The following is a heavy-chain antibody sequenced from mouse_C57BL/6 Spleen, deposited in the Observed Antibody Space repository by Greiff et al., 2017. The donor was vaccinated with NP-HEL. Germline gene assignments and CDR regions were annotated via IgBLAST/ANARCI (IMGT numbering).Heavy chain of an antibody. CDR3: TRDGSSGYLYAMDY. J-gene: IGHJ4*01. Sequence: EVKLVESGEGLVKPGGSLKLSCAASGFTFSSYAMSWVRQTPEKRLEWVAYISSGGDYIYYADTVKGRFTISRDNARNTLYLQMSSLKSEDTAMYYCTRDGSSGYLYAMDYWGQGTSVTVSS. CDR1: GFTFSSYA. D-gene: IGHD3-2*02. CDR2: ISSGGDYI. V-gene: IGHV5-9-1*02.